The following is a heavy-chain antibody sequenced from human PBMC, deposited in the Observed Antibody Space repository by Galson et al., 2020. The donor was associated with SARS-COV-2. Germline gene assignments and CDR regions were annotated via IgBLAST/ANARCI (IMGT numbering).Heavy chain of an antibody. V-gene: IGHV3-30*01. CDR3: ASEFGVATIFSWDHGMDV. CDR2: ISYDGSNK. J-gene: IGHJ6*01. D-gene: IGHD3-9*01. Sequence: GESLKISCAASGFTFSSYAMHWVRQAPGKGLEWVAVISYDGSNKYYADSVKGRFTISRDNSKNTLYLQMNSLRAEDTAVYYCASEFGVATIFSWDHGMDVWGKGTTVTVSS. CDR1: GFTFSSYA.